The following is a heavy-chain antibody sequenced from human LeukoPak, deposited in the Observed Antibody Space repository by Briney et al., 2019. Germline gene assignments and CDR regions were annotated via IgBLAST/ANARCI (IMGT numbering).Heavy chain of an antibody. D-gene: IGHD1-26*01. CDR1: GVSFSSYT. CDR3: ARVKMGATINDYYTSYMDV. V-gene: IGHV3-64*02. J-gene: IGHJ6*03. CDR2: SDSHGRNT. Sequence: GGSLRLSCAASGVSFSSYTIKWGRHAPGKGQEHVSASDSHGRNTHYSDSVKGRFSISRDNSCNTVYFQMGSLRPEDNGVYYCARVKMGATINDYYTSYMDVWGRETTVTPSS.